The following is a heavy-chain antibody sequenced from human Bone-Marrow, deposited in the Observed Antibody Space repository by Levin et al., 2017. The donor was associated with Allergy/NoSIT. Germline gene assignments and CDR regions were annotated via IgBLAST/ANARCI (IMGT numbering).Heavy chain of an antibody. CDR3: ANIYDFWSGYYPYYFDY. CDR2: ISGSGGST. V-gene: IGHV3-23*01. D-gene: IGHD3-3*01. J-gene: IGHJ4*02. Sequence: GESLKISCAASGFTFSSYAMSWVRQAPGKGLEWVSAISGSGGSTYYADSVKGRFTISRDNSKNTLYLQMNSLRAEDTAVYYCANIYDFWSGYYPYYFDYWGQGTLVTVSS. CDR1: GFTFSSYA.